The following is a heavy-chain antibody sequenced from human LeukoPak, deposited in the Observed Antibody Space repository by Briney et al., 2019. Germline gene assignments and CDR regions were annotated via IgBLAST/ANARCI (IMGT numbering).Heavy chain of an antibody. CDR3: ARGHLTYYYDSRGKWAFDY. Sequence: PSETLSLTCAVYGGSFSGYYWSWIRQPPGKGLEWIGEINHSGSTNYNPSLKSRVTISVDTSKNQFSLKLSSVTAADTAVYYCARGHLTYYYDSRGKWAFDYWGQGTLVTVSS. V-gene: IGHV4-34*01. D-gene: IGHD3-22*01. CDR2: INHSGST. CDR1: GGSFSGYY. J-gene: IGHJ4*02.